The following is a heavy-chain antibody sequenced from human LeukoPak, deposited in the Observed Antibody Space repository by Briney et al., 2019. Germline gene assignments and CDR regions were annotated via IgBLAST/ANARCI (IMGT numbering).Heavy chain of an antibody. D-gene: IGHD3-16*01. J-gene: IGHJ4*01. Sequence: GGSLRLSCAASGFSISGYWMHWVRQAAGEGLVWVSRMNSGGTTTNYAASVKGRFTISRDNVDNTLHLQMNSLRVEDTAVYYCIREVQVRASASLGLWGQGTLVTVSS. CDR2: MNSGGTTT. CDR1: GFSISGYW. CDR3: IREVQVRASASLGL. V-gene: IGHV3-74*01.